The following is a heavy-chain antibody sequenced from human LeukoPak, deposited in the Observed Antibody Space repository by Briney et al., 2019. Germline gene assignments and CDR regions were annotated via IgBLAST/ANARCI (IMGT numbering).Heavy chain of an antibody. CDR3: AKYDSPPFAFDI. CDR2: IIPIFGTA. D-gene: IGHD3-9*01. CDR1: GGTFSSYA. Sequence: SVKVSCKASGGTFSSYAISWVRQAPGQGLEWMGGIIPIFGTANYAQKFQGRVTITTDESTSTAYMELSSLRSEDTAVYYCAKYDSPPFAFDIWGQGTMVTVSS. V-gene: IGHV1-69*05. J-gene: IGHJ3*02.